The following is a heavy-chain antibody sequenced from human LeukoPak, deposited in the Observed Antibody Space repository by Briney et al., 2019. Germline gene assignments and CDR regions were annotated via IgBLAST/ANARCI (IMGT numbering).Heavy chain of an antibody. Sequence: SETLSLTCTVSGGSISSGGYYWSWIRQPPGKGLEWIGYIYHSGSTYYNPSLKSRVTISVDRSKNQFSLQLNSVTPEDTAVYYCARDGRSGSFDYWGQGTLVTVSS. V-gene: IGHV4-30-2*01. D-gene: IGHD1-26*01. CDR1: GGSISSGGYY. CDR3: ARDGRSGSFDY. CDR2: IYHSGST. J-gene: IGHJ4*02.